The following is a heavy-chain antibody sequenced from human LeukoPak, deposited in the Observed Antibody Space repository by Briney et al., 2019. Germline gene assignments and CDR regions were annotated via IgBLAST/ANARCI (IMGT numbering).Heavy chain of an antibody. D-gene: IGHD1-26*01. V-gene: IGHV3-23*01. Sequence: GGSLRLSCAASGFTFSSYAMSWVRQGPGKGLEWVSAISGSGGSTYYADSVKGRFTISRDNSKNTLYLQMNSLRAEDTAVYYCAKDRSRMRWEKFDYWGQGTPVTVSS. J-gene: IGHJ4*02. CDR1: GFTFSSYA. CDR2: ISGSGGST. CDR3: AKDRSRMRWEKFDY.